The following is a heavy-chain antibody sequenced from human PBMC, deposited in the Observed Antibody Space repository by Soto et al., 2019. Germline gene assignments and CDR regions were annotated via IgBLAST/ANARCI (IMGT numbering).Heavy chain of an antibody. CDR1: GFIFSDYY. Sequence: QGQLVESGGGLVKPGWSLRLSCAASGFIFSDYYMMWIRQAPGKGLEWVSYITTSGTTISYADSVKGRFTISRDNTKNSLYLQMNSLRAEDTAVYYCARAGGSGWSLDYWGQGTLVTVSS. V-gene: IGHV3-11*01. J-gene: IGHJ4*02. CDR3: ARAGGSGWSLDY. CDR2: ITTSGTTI. D-gene: IGHD6-19*01.